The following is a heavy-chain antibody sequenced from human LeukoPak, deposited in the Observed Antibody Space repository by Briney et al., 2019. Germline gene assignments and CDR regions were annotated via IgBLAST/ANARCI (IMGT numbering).Heavy chain of an antibody. V-gene: IGHV3-30*18. Sequence: GRSLRLSCAASGFTFSSYGMHWVRQAPGKGLEWVAVISYDGSNKYYADSVKGRFTISRDNSKNTLYLQMNSLRAEDTAVYYCAKDSGYSSSWYQTKYYYYYYGMDVWGQGTTVTVSS. CDR3: AKDSGYSSSWYQTKYYYYYYGMDV. J-gene: IGHJ6*02. CDR2: ISYDGSNK. D-gene: IGHD6-13*01. CDR1: GFTFSSYG.